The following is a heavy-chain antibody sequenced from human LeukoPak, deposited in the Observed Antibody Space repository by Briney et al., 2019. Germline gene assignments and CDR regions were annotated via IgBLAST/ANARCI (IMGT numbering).Heavy chain of an antibody. Sequence: PGGPLRLSCAASGFTFSKVWMSWVRQAPGKGLEWVGRIKSKTDGGTIDYAAPVKGRFTISRDDSKDTLFLQMNSLKTEDTAVYYCTTDLSELDDSGYYAKYFHHWGQGTLVSVSS. CDR3: TTDLSELDDSGYYAKYFHH. CDR2: IKSKTDGGTI. V-gene: IGHV3-15*01. CDR1: GFTFSKVW. D-gene: IGHD3-22*01. J-gene: IGHJ1*01.